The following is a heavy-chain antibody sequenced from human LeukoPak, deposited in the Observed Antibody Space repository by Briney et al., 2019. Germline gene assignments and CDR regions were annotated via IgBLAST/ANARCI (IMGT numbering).Heavy chain of an antibody. V-gene: IGHV3-11*04. D-gene: IGHD2-2*01. Sequence: PGGSLRLSCAASGFTFSDYYMSWIRQAPGKGLEWVSYISSSGSTIYYADSVKGRFTISRDNAKNSLYLQMNSLRAEDTAVYYCARVMADIVVVPAAMLFDPWGQGTLVTVSS. J-gene: IGHJ5*02. CDR2: ISSSGSTI. CDR3: ARVMADIVVVPAAMLFDP. CDR1: GFTFSDYY.